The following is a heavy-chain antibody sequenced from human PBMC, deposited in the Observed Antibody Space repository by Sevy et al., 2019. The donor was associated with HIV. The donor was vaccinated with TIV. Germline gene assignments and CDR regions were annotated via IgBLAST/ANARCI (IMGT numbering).Heavy chain of an antibody. Sequence: GGSLRLSCAASRFTFSNYGMHWVRQAPGKGLVWVSRINSDGISTTYADSVKGRFTIPRDNAKNTLYLQMNGLGAEDTAVYYCAGSYYGMDVWGQGTTVTVSS. D-gene: IGHD6-25*01. CDR1: RFTFSNYG. CDR2: INSDGIST. V-gene: IGHV3-74*01. CDR3: AGSYYGMDV. J-gene: IGHJ6*02.